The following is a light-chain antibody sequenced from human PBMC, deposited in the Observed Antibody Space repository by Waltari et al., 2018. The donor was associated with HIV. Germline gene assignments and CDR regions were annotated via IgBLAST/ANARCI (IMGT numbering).Light chain of an antibody. CDR1: SSDIDGSNS. J-gene: IGLJ2*01. Sequence: QSALTHPPSPSGSPQQSVTIPCTGPSSDIDGSNSVSRYQQHPGKAPKLSVTVVTTRPPVVPDRFSGSTAASTASLTVSGLRAEDDAHYYCSSYAPTSNCCVLFGGGTALTVL. CDR2: VVT. CDR3: SSYAPTSNCCVL. V-gene: IGLV2-8*01.